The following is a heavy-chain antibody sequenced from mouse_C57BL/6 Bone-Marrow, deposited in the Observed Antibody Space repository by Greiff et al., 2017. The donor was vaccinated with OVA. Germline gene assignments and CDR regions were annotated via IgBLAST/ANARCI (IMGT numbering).Heavy chain of an antibody. V-gene: IGHV1-55*01. D-gene: IGHD1-1*01. J-gene: IGHJ1*03. CDR2: IYPGSGST. CDR1: GYTFTSYW. Sequence: QVQLKQSGAELVKPGASVKMSCKASGYTFTSYWITWVKQRPGQGLEWIGDIYPGSGSTNYNEKFKSKATLTVDTSSSTAYMQLSSLTSEDSAVYYCARRGFITTVVAPYWYFDVGGTGTTVTVSA. CDR3: ARRGFITTVVAPYWYFDV.